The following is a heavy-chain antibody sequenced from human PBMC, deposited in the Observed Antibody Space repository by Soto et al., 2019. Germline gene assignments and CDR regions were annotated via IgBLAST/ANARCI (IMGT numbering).Heavy chain of an antibody. CDR1: ADGYSVYY. Sequence: KRSRKSVADGYSVYYVGCGRKKPRHGLEWMGIITPSGGSTRFAQTFQGRITMTTDTSTSTVYMELRSLRSEDTVVYYCARSSGGVVGIILEGSTWLAPWRKRSPVIVSS. CDR3: ARSSGGVVGIILEGSTWLAP. CDR2: ITPSGGST. J-gene: IGHJ5*02. D-gene: IGHD3-16*01. V-gene: IGHV1-46*01.